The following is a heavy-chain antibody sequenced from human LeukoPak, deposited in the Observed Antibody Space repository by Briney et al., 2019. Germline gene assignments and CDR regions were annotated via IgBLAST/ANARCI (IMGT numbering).Heavy chain of an antibody. CDR3: ARTYFPRGAFDI. CDR2: IYHSGST. D-gene: IGHD3-9*01. CDR1: GYSISTGYY. J-gene: IGHJ3*02. Sequence: SETLSLTCTVSGYSISTGYYWGWIRQPPGKGLEWMGSIYHSGSTYSNPSLQSRVTMSVDTSKNQFSLKLSSVTAADTAIYYCARTYFPRGAFDIWGLGTMVTVSS. V-gene: IGHV4-38-2*02.